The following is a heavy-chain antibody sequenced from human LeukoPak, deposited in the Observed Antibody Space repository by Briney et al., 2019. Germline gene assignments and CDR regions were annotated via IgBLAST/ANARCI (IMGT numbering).Heavy chain of an antibody. D-gene: IGHD3-22*01. J-gene: IGHJ5*02. CDR3: ARGPSYDSSGYYYMYDWFDP. CDR1: GSSISSGGYY. CDR2: IYYSGST. V-gene: IGHV4-31*03. Sequence: SETLSLTCTVSGSSISSGGYYWSWIRQHPGKGLEWIGYIYYSGSTYYNPSLKSRVTISVDTSKNQFSLKLSSVTAADTAVYYCARGPSYDSSGYYYMYDWFDPWGQGTLVTVSS.